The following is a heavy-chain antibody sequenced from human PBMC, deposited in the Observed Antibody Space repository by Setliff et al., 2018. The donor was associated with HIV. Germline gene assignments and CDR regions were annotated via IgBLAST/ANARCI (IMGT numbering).Heavy chain of an antibody. Sequence: SETLSLTCRVSGGSIDNNKYYWTWIRQPPGKGLEWTGSIYHTGRTYYNRSLESRLTISIDTSKNQFSLKLTSVTAADTAMYYCASRIYYYDESRVLREEGFVPWGQGTLVTVSS. CDR2: IYHTGRT. J-gene: IGHJ5*02. D-gene: IGHD3-22*01. V-gene: IGHV4-39*01. CDR3: ASRIYYYDESRVLREEGFVP. CDR1: GGSIDNNKYY.